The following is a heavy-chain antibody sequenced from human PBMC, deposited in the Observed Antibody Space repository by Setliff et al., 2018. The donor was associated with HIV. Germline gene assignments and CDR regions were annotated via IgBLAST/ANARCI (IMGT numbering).Heavy chain of an antibody. J-gene: IGHJ4*02. CDR3: ATVDGTRYLDY. Sequence: PSETLSLTCTVSGGSITTYDYYWAWIRQPPGKGLEWIGTMFRTGTSYYNPSLTSRVTISQDTSKNQFSLELTSVTAADTAVYYCATVDGTRYLDYWGQGKLVTVSS. V-gene: IGHV4-39*07. D-gene: IGHD1-1*01. CDR2: MFRTGTS. CDR1: GGSITTYDYY.